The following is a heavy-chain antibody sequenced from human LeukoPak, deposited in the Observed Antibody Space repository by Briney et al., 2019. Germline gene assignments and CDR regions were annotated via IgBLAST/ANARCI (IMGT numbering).Heavy chain of an antibody. V-gene: IGHV3-33*08. CDR3: ARWVVVAATQYYYGMDV. D-gene: IGHD2-15*01. Sequence: PGGSLRLSCAASGFTFSTYAMSWVRQAPGKGLEWVAVIWYDGSNKYYADSVKGRFTISRDNSKNTLYLQMNSLRAEDTAVYYCARWVVVAATQYYYGMDVWGQGTTVTVSS. CDR1: GFTFSTYA. J-gene: IGHJ6*02. CDR2: IWYDGSNK.